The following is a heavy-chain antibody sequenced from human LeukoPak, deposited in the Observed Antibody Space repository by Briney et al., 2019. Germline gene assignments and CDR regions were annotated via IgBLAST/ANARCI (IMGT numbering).Heavy chain of an antibody. CDR1: GFTFDDYA. V-gene: IGHV3-9*01. CDR2: ISWNSGSI. D-gene: IGHD3-10*01. J-gene: IGHJ4*02. Sequence: PGGSLRLSCAASGFTFDDYAMHWVRQAPGKGLEWVSGISWNSGSIGYADSVKGRFTISRDNAKNSLYLQMNSLRAEDTALCYCAKDSRPFYGSGSYSWGQGTLVTVSS. CDR3: AKDSRPFYGSGSYS.